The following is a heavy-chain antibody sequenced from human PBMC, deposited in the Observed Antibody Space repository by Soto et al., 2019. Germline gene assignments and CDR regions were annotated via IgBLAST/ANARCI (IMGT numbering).Heavy chain of an antibody. D-gene: IGHD1-26*01. Sequence: GASVKVSCKASGGTFNTYAVSWVRQAPGQGLEWMGGIIPFLGTPNYAQKFQGRVTITADESTSTAYMELSSLRSEDTALYYCAIGNWDSASKFAYYALGVWGQGTTVTVSS. CDR2: IIPFLGTP. J-gene: IGHJ6*02. CDR3: AIGNWDSASKFAYYALGV. V-gene: IGHV1-69*13. CDR1: GGTFNTYA.